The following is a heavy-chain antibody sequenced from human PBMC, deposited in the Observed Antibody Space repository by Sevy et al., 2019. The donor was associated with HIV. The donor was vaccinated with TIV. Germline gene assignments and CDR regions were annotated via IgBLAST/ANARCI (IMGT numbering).Heavy chain of an antibody. CDR2: ISYHGRDK. CDR3: AKDFTGYKGMDV. Sequence: GGSLRLSCVVSGFTFTTSGMHWVRQAPGKGLEWVAVISYHGRDKFYADSVKGRFTISRDSSDNILYLHMNSLRSEDTAVYYCAKDFTGYKGMDVWGQGTMVTVSS. V-gene: IGHV3-30*18. CDR1: GFTFTTSG. J-gene: IGHJ6*02. D-gene: IGHD5-18*01.